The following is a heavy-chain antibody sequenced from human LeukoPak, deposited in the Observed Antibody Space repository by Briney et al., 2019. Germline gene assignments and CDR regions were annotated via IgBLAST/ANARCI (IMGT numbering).Heavy chain of an antibody. V-gene: IGHV4-30-2*01. D-gene: IGHD3-10*01. Sequence: SQTLSLTCTVSGGSISSGGYYWSWIRQPPGRGLEWIGYIYHSGSTYYNPSLKSRVTISVDRSKNQFSLKLSSVTAADTAAYYCAYYYGSGSYPDAFDIWGQGTMVTVSS. CDR2: IYHSGST. J-gene: IGHJ3*02. CDR3: AYYYGSGSYPDAFDI. CDR1: GGSISSGGYY.